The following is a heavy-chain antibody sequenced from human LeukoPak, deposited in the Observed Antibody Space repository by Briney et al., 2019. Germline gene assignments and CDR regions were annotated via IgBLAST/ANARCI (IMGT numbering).Heavy chain of an antibody. CDR1: GGSISSGDYY. D-gene: IGHD3-10*01. V-gene: IGHV4-30-4*01. Sequence: SETLSLTCTVSGGSISSGDYYWSWIRQPPGKGLEWIGYIYYSGSTYYNPSLKSRVTISVDTSKNQFSLKLSSVTAADTAVYYCARSRRITMVRGVIYDYWGQGTLVTVAS. CDR3: ARSRRITMVRGVIYDY. CDR2: IYYSGST. J-gene: IGHJ4*02.